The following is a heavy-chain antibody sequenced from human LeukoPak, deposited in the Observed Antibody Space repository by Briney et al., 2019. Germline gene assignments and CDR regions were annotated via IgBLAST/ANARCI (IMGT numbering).Heavy chain of an antibody. Sequence: ASVKVSCKASGYTFTGYYMHWVRQAPGQGLEWMGWINPNSGGTNYAQKFQGRVTMTRDTYISTAYMELSRLRSDDTAVYYCARRIDGYSSGWYYNYFDYWGQGTLVTVSS. V-gene: IGHV1-2*02. CDR1: GYTFTGYY. CDR3: ARRIDGYSSGWYYNYFDY. CDR2: INPNSGGT. D-gene: IGHD6-19*01. J-gene: IGHJ4*02.